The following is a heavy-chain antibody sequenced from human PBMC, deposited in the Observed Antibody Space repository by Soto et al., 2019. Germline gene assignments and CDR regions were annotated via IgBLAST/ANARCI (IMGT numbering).Heavy chain of an antibody. CDR1: GFTFSDYA. V-gene: IGHV3-30*18. J-gene: IGHJ4*02. CDR2: VSHDGRNT. Sequence: VQLVESGGGVVQPGRSLRLSCAASGFTFSDYAMHWVRQAPGKGLEWVAVVSHDGRNTHYADSVKGRFTISRDSSKNTVSLEMTSRRAEDRAVYYCAKGGRRWLVTSDFSYWGQGALVTVSS. D-gene: IGHD6-19*01. CDR3: AKGGRRWLVTSDFSY.